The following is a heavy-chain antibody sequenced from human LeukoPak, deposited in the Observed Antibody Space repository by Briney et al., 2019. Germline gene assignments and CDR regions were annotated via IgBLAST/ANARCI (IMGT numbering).Heavy chain of an antibody. CDR3: ARDLYRVYKGDYFDY. V-gene: IGHV3-74*01. CDR2: INTDGSST. J-gene: IGHJ4*02. D-gene: IGHD5/OR15-5a*01. CDR1: GFTFSSYW. Sequence: GGSLRLSCAASGFTFSSYWMHWVRQAPGKGLMWISRINTDGSSTSYVDSVKGRFTSSRDNANNSLYLQMNSLRVEDTAVYYCARDLYRVYKGDYFDYWGQGTLVTVSS.